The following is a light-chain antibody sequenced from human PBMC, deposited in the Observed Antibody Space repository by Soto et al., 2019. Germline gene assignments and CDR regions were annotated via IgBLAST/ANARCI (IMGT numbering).Light chain of an antibody. CDR1: HDITSY. CDR3: QKCDSLPI. CDR2: EAS. V-gene: IGKV1-33*01. Sequence: DVQMTQSPSSLSASVGDRVTITCQASHDITSYLNWYQHKPGKAHKLLIYEASILEAGVPSRFSGSGSGTDFTFTISSLQPEDVATYYCQKCDSLPIFGPGTTVDFK. J-gene: IGKJ3*01.